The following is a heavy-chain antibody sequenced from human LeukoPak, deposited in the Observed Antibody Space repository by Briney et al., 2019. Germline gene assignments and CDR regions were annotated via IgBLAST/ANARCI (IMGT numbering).Heavy chain of an antibody. J-gene: IGHJ6*02. D-gene: IGHD2-15*01. V-gene: IGHV3-21*01. Sequence: GGSLRLSCAASGFTFSSYSMNWVRQAPGKGLEWVSSISSSSSYIYYADSVKGRFTISRDNAKNSLYLQMNSLRAEDTAVYYCARVERDCSGGSCYYYYYAMDVWGQGTTVTVSS. CDR3: ARVERDCSGGSCYYYYYAMDV. CDR2: ISSSSSYI. CDR1: GFTFSSYS.